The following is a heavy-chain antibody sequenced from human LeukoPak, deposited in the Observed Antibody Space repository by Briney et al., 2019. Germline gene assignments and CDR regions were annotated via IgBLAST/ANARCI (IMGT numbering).Heavy chain of an antibody. J-gene: IGHJ4*02. Sequence: SGGSLRLSCAASGFTFNSYSMHWVRQAPGKGLDWVSSITAGGATTYYADSVKGRFSISRDNSKNTLYLQMNSLRVEDTAVYYCANAQVFGTPHFEYWEQGTLVTVSS. V-gene: IGHV3-23*01. CDR2: ITAGGATT. CDR3: ANAQVFGTPHFEY. D-gene: IGHD3-3*01. CDR1: GFTFNSYS.